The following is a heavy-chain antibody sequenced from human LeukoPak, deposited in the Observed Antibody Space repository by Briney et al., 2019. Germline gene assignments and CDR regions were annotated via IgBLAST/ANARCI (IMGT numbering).Heavy chain of an antibody. D-gene: IGHD3-3*01. V-gene: IGHV3-53*01. J-gene: IGHJ4*02. CDR1: GCPGGRRY. Sequence: GWALRLACEVSGCPGGRRYMSGVRGRPGKVLECIAVIYSGGTTYRIDFVKGRLTISRDISKSTMYLEMNNLRVEDTATYYCASLEGGPSDGRWGQGTLVIVSS. CDR2: IYSGGTT. CDR3: ASLEGGPSDGR.